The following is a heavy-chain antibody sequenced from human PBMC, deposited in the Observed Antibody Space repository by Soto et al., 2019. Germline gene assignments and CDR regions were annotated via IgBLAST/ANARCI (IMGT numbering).Heavy chain of an antibody. Sequence: QVQLVQSGAEVKKPGSSVKVSCKASGGTFSSYAISWVRQAPGQGLEWMGGIIPIFGTANYAQKFQGRVTITADESTSTAYMELSSLRSEDTAVYYCARASQYGGRKQNYYYYGMDVWGQGTTVTVSS. D-gene: IGHD1-26*01. CDR3: ARASQYGGRKQNYYYYGMDV. CDR2: IIPIFGTA. CDR1: GGTFSSYA. J-gene: IGHJ6*02. V-gene: IGHV1-69*01.